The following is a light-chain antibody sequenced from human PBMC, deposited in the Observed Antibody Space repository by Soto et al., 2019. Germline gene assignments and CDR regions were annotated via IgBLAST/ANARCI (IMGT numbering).Light chain of an antibody. CDR1: QSVSSSY. CDR3: QHYGSSPLT. V-gene: IGKV3-20*01. Sequence: EIVLTQSPGTLSLSPGERATLSCRASQSVSSSYLAWYQQKPGQAPRLLIFGASSRATGIPDRFSGSGSGTDFTLSISRLEPEDFALYYCQHYGSSPLTCGGGTKVEIK. J-gene: IGKJ4*01. CDR2: GAS.